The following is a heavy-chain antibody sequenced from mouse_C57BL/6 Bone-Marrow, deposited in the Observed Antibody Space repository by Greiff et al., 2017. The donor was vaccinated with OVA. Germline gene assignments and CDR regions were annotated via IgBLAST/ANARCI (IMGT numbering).Heavy chain of an antibody. V-gene: IGHV14-2*01. Sequence: EVHLVESGAELVKPGASVKLSCTASGFNIKDYYMHWVKQRTEQGLEWIGRIDPEDGETKYAPKFQGTATLTADPSSNTAYLQLSSLTSEDTAVYCCARGGGYLWYFDVWGTGTTVTVSS. D-gene: IGHD2-2*01. CDR3: ARGGGYLWYFDV. CDR1: GFNIKDYY. J-gene: IGHJ1*03. CDR2: IDPEDGET.